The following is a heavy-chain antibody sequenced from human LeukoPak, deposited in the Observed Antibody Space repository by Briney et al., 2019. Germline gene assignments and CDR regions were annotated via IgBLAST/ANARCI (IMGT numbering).Heavy chain of an antibody. V-gene: IGHV5-51*01. J-gene: IGHJ4*02. CDR1: GYSFPTYW. CDR2: ISPDDSEI. Sequence: GESLKISCKGSGYSFPTYWIAWVRQMPGRGLEWMGIISPDDSEIRYSPSFRGQVTISADKSTSAAYLQWSRLKASDTAIYYCARHEGSGSYYSYWGQGTLVTVSS. CDR3: ARHEGSGSYYSY. D-gene: IGHD1-26*01.